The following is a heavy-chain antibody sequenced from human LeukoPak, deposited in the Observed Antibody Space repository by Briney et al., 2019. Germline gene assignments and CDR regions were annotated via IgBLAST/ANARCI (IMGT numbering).Heavy chain of an antibody. D-gene: IGHD3-3*01. V-gene: IGHV4-39*01. CDR3: ATPDFWSGYRDAFDI. Sequence: PSETLSLTCTVSGGSISSSSYYWGWIRQPPGKGLEWIGSIYYSGSTYYNPSLKSRVTISVDTSKNQFSLKLSSVTAADTAVYYCATPDFWSGYRDAFDIWGQGTMVTVSS. CDR2: IYYSGST. J-gene: IGHJ3*02. CDR1: GGSISSSSYY.